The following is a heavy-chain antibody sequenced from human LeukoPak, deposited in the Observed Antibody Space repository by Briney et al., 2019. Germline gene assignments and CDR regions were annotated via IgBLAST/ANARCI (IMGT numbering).Heavy chain of an antibody. CDR3: ARDNSSSWDLYWYFDL. V-gene: IGHV3-74*01. Sequence: PGGSLRLSCAASGFTFSSYWMHWVRQAPGKGLVWVSRINSDGSSTSYADSVKGRFTISRDNAKNTLYLQMNSLRAEDTAVYYCARDNSSSWDLYWYFDLWGRGTLVTVSS. CDR1: GFTFSSYW. D-gene: IGHD6-13*01. J-gene: IGHJ2*01. CDR2: INSDGSST.